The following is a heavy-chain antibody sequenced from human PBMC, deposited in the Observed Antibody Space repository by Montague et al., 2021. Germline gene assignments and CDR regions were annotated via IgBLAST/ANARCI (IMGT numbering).Heavy chain of an antibody. V-gene: IGHV4-38-2*02. CDR1: RSLINSDYY. Sequence: ETLSLTCTVSRSLINSDYYWGWIRQPPGKGLEWMGSVSHGGRTYYNPFLKSRVTISVDTSNNHFSLKLSSVTAADTAMYYCARERDRYYYMDIWGKGTTITVSS. CDR3: ARERDRYYYMDI. J-gene: IGHJ6*03. CDR2: VSHGGRT.